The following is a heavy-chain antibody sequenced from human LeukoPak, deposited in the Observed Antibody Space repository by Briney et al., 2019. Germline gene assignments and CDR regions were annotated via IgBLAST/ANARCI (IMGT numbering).Heavy chain of an antibody. D-gene: IGHD6-19*01. CDR3: AKGPGAAVAKRYIQH. CDR2: ISWDSGNS. J-gene: IGHJ1*01. V-gene: IGHV3-43D*03. Sequence: GGSLRLSCAASGFTFKDYAMHWVRQAPGKGLEWVALISWDSGNSYYADSVKGRFTIARDNSKNSLSLQMDSLRPEDTALYYCAKGPGAAVAKRYIQHWGQGTLVTVSS. CDR1: GFTFKDYA.